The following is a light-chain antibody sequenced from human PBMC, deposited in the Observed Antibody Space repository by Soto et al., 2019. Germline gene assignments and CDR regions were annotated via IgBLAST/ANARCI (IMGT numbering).Light chain of an antibody. CDR1: NIGSKS. CDR3: QVWDSSSDHPV. V-gene: IGLV3-21*04. Sequence: SYELTQPPSVSVAPGKTARITCGGNNIGSKSVHWYQQKPGQAPVLVIYYDSDRPSGIPERFSGSNSGNTATLTLSRGEAGDEADYYCQVWDSSSDHPVFGGGTKLTVL. CDR2: YDS. J-gene: IGLJ2*01.